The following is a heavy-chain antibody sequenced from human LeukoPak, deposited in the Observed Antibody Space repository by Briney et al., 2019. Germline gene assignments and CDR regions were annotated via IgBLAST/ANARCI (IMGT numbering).Heavy chain of an antibody. CDR1: GGSISSSSYY. Sequence: SETLSPTCTVSGGSISSSSYYWGWIRQPPGKRLEWIGSIYYSGSTYYNPSLKSRVTISVDTSKNQFSLKLSSVTAADTAVYYCARHVSHYDFWLDYWGQGTLVTVSS. CDR2: IYYSGST. J-gene: IGHJ4*02. CDR3: ARHVSHYDFWLDY. D-gene: IGHD3-3*01. V-gene: IGHV4-39*01.